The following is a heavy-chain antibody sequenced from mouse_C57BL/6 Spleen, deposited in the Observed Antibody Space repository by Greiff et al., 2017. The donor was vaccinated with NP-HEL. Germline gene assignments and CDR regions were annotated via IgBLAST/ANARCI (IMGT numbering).Heavy chain of an antibody. J-gene: IGHJ3*01. CDR3: GRGGYYDGSSPWFAY. Sequence: EVKLVESGGGLVKPGGSLKLSCAASGFTFSSYAMSWVRQTPEKRLEWVATISDGGSYTYYPDNVKGRFTISRDNAKNNLYLQMSHLKSEDTAMYYWGRGGYYDGSSPWFAYWGQGTLVTVSA. CDR2: ISDGGSYT. D-gene: IGHD1-1*01. V-gene: IGHV5-4*03. CDR1: GFTFSSYA.